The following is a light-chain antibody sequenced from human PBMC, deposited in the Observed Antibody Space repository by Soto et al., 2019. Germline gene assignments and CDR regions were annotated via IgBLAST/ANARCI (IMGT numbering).Light chain of an antibody. V-gene: IGKV3-20*01. CDR1: QSVSSN. CDR2: DAS. J-gene: IGKJ1*01. CDR3: QQYGSSGT. Sequence: DIVMTQSPDSLSVSPGERATLSCRASQSVSSNLAWYQQKPGQAPRLLIYDASSRATGIPDRFSGGGSGTDFTLTISRLEPEDFAVYYCQQYGSSGTFGQGTKVDIK.